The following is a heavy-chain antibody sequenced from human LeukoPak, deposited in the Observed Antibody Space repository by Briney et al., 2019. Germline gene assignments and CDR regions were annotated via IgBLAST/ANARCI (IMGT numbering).Heavy chain of an antibody. D-gene: IGHD4-17*01. CDR3: ARERRYGDYLYARDAFDI. Sequence: EASVKVSCKASGYTFTSYYMHWVRQAPGQGLEWMAIINPSGGSTSYAQKFQGRVTMTRDTSISTAYMELSRLRSDDTAVYYCARERRYGDYLYARDAFDIWGQGTMVTVSS. CDR2: INPSGGST. V-gene: IGHV1-46*01. CDR1: GYTFTSYY. J-gene: IGHJ3*02.